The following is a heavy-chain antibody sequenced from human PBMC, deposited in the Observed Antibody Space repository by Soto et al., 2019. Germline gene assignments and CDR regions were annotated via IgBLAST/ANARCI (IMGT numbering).Heavy chain of an antibody. CDR1: GFTFSSYG. J-gene: IGHJ6*02. D-gene: IGHD2-2*01. CDR3: AREYCISTSCYSPYYYYRMDV. V-gene: IGHV3-33*01. CDR2: IWYDGSNK. Sequence: GESLKISCAAYGFTFSSYGMHWVRQSPGKGLEWVAVIWYDGSNKYYADSVKGRFTISRDNSKNTLYLQMNSLRAEDTAVYYCAREYCISTSCYSPYYYYRMDVWGQGTTVTVSS.